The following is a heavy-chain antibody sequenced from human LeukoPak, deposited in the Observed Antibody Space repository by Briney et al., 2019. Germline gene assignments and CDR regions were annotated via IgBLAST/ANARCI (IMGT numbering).Heavy chain of an antibody. J-gene: IGHJ6*03. D-gene: IGHD2-2*01. CDR1: GFIFSNYG. CDR3: ARESGSRSYYYYMDV. Sequence: PGGSLRLSCAASGFIFSNYGMHWVRQAPGKGLEWMAFIRYDGNNKYYADSVKGRFTISRDNSKDTLYLQMNSLRAEDTAVYYCARESGSRSYYYYMDVWGKGTTVTVSS. CDR2: IRYDGNNK. V-gene: IGHV3-30*02.